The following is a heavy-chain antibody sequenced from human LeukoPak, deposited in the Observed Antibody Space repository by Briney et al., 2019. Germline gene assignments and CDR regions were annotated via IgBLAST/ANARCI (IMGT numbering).Heavy chain of an antibody. V-gene: IGHV4-34*01. CDR3: ARGFHYGGNPYAFDI. CDR1: GGSFSGYY. D-gene: IGHD4-23*01. CDR2: INHSGST. J-gene: IGHJ3*02. Sequence: KPSETLSLTCAVYGGSFSGYYWSWIRQPPGKGLEWIGEINHSGSTNYNPSLKSRVTISVDTSKNQFSLKLSSVTAADTAVYYCARGFHYGGNPYAFDIWGQGTMVTVSS.